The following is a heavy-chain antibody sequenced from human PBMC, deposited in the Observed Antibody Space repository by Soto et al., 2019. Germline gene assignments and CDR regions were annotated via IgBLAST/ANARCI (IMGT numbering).Heavy chain of an antibody. CDR1: GYTFTSYY. D-gene: IGHD6-13*01. V-gene: IGHV1-46*01. CDR3: ARGGYSSSWQKDDYFDY. J-gene: IGHJ4*02. Sequence: GASVKVSCKASGYTFTSYYMHWVRQAPGQGLEWMGIINPSGGSTSYAQKFQGRVTMTRDTSTSTVYMELSSLRSEDTAVYYCARGGYSSSWQKDDYFDYWGQGTLVTVSS. CDR2: INPSGGST.